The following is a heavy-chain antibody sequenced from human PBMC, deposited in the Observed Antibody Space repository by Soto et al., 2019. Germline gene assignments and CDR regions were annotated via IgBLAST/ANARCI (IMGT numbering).Heavy chain of an antibody. D-gene: IGHD1-26*01. CDR3: ARAAEWEQPSNQYYFDF. J-gene: IGHJ4*02. CDR1: G. CDR2: IIPTLGTI. V-gene: IGHV1-69*10. Sequence: RASVKVSCKASGFGLVRQAPGEGLEWVGGIIPTLGTIHVAQRFQGRVTFTADKSTNTAYMEMNSLTSEDTALYYCARAAEWEQPSNQYYFDFWGQGTLVTVSS.